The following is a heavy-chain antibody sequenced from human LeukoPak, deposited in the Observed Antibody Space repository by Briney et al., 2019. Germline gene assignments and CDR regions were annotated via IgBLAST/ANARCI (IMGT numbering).Heavy chain of an antibody. CDR2: IYDSGST. J-gene: IGHJ5*02. Sequence: SETLSLTCTVSGGSIRSSYYYWGWIRQPPGKGLEWIGSIYDSGSTYYNPSLKSRVTISVGTSKNQFSLKLNSVTAADTAEYYCARHYGPWGQGTLVTVSS. CDR3: ARHYGP. D-gene: IGHD3-10*01. V-gene: IGHV4-39*01. CDR1: GGSIRSSYYY.